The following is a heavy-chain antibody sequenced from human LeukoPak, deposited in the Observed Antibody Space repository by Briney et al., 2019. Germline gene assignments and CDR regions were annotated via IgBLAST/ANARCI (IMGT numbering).Heavy chain of an antibody. J-gene: IGHJ4*02. CDR2: IISNGASS. CDR3: ARGSDGTYDY. Sequence: GGSLRLSCVASGFTFSDYSMHRVRQAPGEGLECVSGIISNGASSYYASSVKGRFTISRDNSKNTLYLQMGSLRPEDMAIYYCARGSDGTYDYWGQGTLVTVSS. D-gene: IGHD2-15*01. V-gene: IGHV3-64*01. CDR1: GFTFSDYS.